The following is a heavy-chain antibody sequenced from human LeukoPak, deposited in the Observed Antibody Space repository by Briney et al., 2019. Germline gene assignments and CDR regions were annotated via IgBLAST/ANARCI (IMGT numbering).Heavy chain of an antibody. J-gene: IGHJ3*02. Sequence: PGGSLRLSCAASGFTFSSYEMNWVRQAPGKGLEWVSYISSSGSTIYYADSVKGRFTISRDNAKNSLYLQMNSLRAEDTAVIYCARAPGQWLVPDAFDIWGQGTMVTVSS. V-gene: IGHV3-48*03. D-gene: IGHD6-19*01. CDR2: ISSSGSTI. CDR3: ARAPGQWLVPDAFDI. CDR1: GFTFSSYE.